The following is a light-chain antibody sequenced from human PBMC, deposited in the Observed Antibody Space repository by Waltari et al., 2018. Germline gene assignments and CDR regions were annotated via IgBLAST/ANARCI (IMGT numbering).Light chain of an antibody. CDR2: GAS. CDR3: QKYSSSPHS. V-gene: IGKV3-20*01. CDR1: QSISSY. Sequence: VILTQSPATLSLSPGERATLHCRASQSISSYLAWYQQKPGQAPRLLIYGASSRATGIPDRFSGSGSGTEFTLTISSLEPEDFAVYYCQKYSSSPHSFGQGTKVEIK. J-gene: IGKJ2*03.